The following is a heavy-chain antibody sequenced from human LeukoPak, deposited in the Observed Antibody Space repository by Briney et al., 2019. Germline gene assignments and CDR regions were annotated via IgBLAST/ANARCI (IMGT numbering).Heavy chain of an antibody. D-gene: IGHD2-15*01. CDR2: IQSKTNNYAT. V-gene: IGHV3-73*01. Sequence: GSLRLSCAASGFPFSASALHWVRQASGRGLEWIGRIQSKTNNYATTYAASVKGRFTISRDDSRNTAYLQMNSLKTEDTAVYYCTRHPGLGLVKAASDDYWGQGTVVTVSS. CDR1: GFPFSASA. J-gene: IGHJ4*02. CDR3: TRHPGLGLVKAASDDY.